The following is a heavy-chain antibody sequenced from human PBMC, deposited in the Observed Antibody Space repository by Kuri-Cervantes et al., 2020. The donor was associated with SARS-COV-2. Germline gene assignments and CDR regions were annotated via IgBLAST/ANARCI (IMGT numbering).Heavy chain of an antibody. V-gene: IGHV4-38-2*01. CDR2: IYHSGTT. Sequence: ESLKISCAVSRYSIRSNYYWGWIRQSPGKGLEWIGSIYHSGTTYYNPSLKSRVTISVDTSKNQFSLKLSSVTAADTAVYYCARVNSYYYYGMDVWGQGTTVTVSS. CDR3: ARVNSYYYYGMDV. D-gene: IGHD4-11*01. J-gene: IGHJ6*02. CDR1: RYSIRSNYY.